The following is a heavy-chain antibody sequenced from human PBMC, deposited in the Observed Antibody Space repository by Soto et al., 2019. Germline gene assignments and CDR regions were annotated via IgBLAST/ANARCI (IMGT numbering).Heavy chain of an antibody. J-gene: IGHJ4*02. CDR1: GFTLSSYW. D-gene: IGHD2-2*01. V-gene: IGHV3-74*01. CDR3: TSGPPMYCSSSSCYASPFDY. CDR2: INSDGSST. Sequence: GGSLRLSCAASGFTLSSYWIHWVRQAPGKGLVWVSRINSDGSSTSYADSVKGRFTISRDNAKNTLYLQMNSPRAEDTAVYYCTSGPPMYCSSSSCYASPFDYWGQGTLVTVSS.